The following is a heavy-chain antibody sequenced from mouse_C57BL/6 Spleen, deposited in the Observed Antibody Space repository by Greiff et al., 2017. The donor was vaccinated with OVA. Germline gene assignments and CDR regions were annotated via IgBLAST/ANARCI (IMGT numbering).Heavy chain of an antibody. CDR2: ISNGGGST. Sequence: EVMLVESGGGLVQPGGSLKLSCAASGFTFSDYYMYWVRQTPEKRLEWVAYISNGGGSTYYPDTVKGRFTISRDNAKNTLYLQMSRLKSEDTAMYYCARPLLRDYAMDYWGQGTSVTVSS. CDR3: ARPLLRDYAMDY. V-gene: IGHV5-12*01. CDR1: GFTFSDYY. J-gene: IGHJ4*01. D-gene: IGHD1-1*01.